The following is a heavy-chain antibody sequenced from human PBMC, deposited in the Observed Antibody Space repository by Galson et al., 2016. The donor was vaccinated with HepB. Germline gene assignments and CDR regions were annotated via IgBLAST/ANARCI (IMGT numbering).Heavy chain of an antibody. CDR1: GFTFSDSY. D-gene: IGHD3-10*01. CDR3: ARDDYFGSGSYHYSGMDG. Sequence: SLRLSCATSGFTFSDSYMTWVRLAPGKGLEWVSATSVSGDSKFYADSVKGRFTISRDNSKDTLYLQMNRLRAGDTAVYYCARDDYFGSGSYHYSGMDGWGQGTTVTVSS. V-gene: IGHV3-23*01. J-gene: IGHJ6*02. CDR2: TSVSGDSK.